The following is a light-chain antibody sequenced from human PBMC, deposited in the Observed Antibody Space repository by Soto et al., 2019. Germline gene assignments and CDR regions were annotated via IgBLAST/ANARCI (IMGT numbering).Light chain of an antibody. Sequence: QSALTQPASVSGSPGQSITISCTGTSSDVGAYNFVSWYQHHPGTAPKLMIYEVSNRPSGASNRFSGSKSGNTDSLTISGLQTEDEADYYCYSYRGSNAWVFGGGTKLTVL. CDR3: YSYRGSNAWV. CDR1: SSDVGAYNF. J-gene: IGLJ3*02. CDR2: EVS. V-gene: IGLV2-14*01.